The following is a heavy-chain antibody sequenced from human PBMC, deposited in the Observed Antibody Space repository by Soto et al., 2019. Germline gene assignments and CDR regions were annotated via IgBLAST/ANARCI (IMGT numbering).Heavy chain of an antibody. CDR2: ISYDGSNK. CDR1: GFTFSSYA. CDR3: ARETVVTARTPVWDY. Sequence: QVQLVESGGGVVQPGRSLRLSCAASGFTFSSYAMHWVRQAPGKGLEWVAVISYDGSNKYYADSVKGRFTISRDNSKNTLYLQMNSLRAEDTAVYYCARETVVTARTPVWDYWDQGTLVTVSS. V-gene: IGHV3-30-3*01. D-gene: IGHD2-21*02. J-gene: IGHJ4*02.